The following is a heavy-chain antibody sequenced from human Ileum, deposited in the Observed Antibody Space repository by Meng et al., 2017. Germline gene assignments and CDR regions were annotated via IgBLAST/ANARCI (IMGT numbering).Heavy chain of an antibody. Sequence: EPMVEAGGAVVRPVVSLRPSCAVFGFTFKFYFMHWDLQARGKGLVCVAFIQNDENAPFYADSVKGRFTISRDNSKNTLYLQLNSLRAEDTAVYYCATDGPDHDIDNWGRGTLVTSPQ. D-gene: IGHD1-1*01. V-gene: IGHV3-30*02. CDR1: GFTFKFYF. J-gene: IGHJ4*02. CDR3: ATDGPDHDIDN. CDR2: IQNDENAP.